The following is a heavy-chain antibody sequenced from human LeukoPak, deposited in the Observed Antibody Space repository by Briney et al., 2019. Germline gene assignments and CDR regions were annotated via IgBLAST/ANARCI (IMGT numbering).Heavy chain of an antibody. D-gene: IGHD6-19*01. CDR1: RFTFSNYW. Sequence: GGSLRLSCAASRFTFSNYWMTWVRQAPGKGLEWVAHVNQDGSEKYYVDSVKGRFTISRDNAKSSLYLQMNSLRAEDTAVYYCTREGGSGWYGYWGQGTLVTVSS. CDR3: TREGGSGWYGY. J-gene: IGHJ4*02. CDR2: VNQDGSEK. V-gene: IGHV3-7*03.